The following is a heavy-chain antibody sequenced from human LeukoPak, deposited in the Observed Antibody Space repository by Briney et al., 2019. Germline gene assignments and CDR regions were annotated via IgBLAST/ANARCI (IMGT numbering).Heavy chain of an antibody. CDR3: ARDLKSGYMDS. V-gene: IGHV3-33*01. D-gene: IGHD3-3*01. CDR1: GFTFSDYG. J-gene: IGHJ4*02. Sequence: PGKSLRLSCAASGFTFSDYGIHWVRQAPGKGLEWVGVIYSDGSNKYFIDSVKGRFTISRDGSKNTVFLQMNSLRVDDTSVYYCARDLKSGYMDSWGQGTLVTVSS. CDR2: IYSDGSNK.